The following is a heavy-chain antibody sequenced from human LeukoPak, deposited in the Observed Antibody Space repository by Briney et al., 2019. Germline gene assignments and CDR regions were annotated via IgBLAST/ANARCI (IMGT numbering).Heavy chain of an antibody. CDR2: ISSSSSYI. D-gene: IGHD6-13*01. Sequence: GGSLRLSCAASGFTFSSYSMNWVRQAPGKGLEWVSSISSSSSYIYYADSVKGRFTISRDNAKNSLYLQMNSLRAEDTAVYYCASWDSSSPRPMDVWGQETTVTVSS. J-gene: IGHJ6*02. V-gene: IGHV3-21*01. CDR1: GFTFSSYS. CDR3: ASWDSSSPRPMDV.